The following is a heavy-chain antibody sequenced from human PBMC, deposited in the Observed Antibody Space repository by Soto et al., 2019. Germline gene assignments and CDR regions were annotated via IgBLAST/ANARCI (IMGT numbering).Heavy chain of an antibody. CDR3: ARHGQPSWSGYYPLSAPLWLDF. J-gene: IGHJ6*04. D-gene: IGHD3-3*02. CDR1: GGSISSYY. V-gene: IGHV4-59*08. Sequence: SGTLSLTCTVSGGSISSYYWSWIRQPPGKGLEWIGYIYYSGSTNYNPSLKSRVTISVDTSKNQYSLKLSSVTAADTAVYYCARHGQPSWSGYYPLSAPLWLDFWGKGTTVTVSS. CDR2: IYYSGST.